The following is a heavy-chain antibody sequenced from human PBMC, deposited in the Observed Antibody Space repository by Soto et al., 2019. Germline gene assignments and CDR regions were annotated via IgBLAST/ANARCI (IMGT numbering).Heavy chain of an antibody. D-gene: IGHD6-19*01. V-gene: IGHV3-7*01. CDR3: ARSQWLVRALYYYGMDV. CDR1: GFTFSSYW. CDR2: IKQDGSEK. J-gene: IGHJ6*02. Sequence: EVQLVESGGGLVQPGGSLRLSCAASGFTFSSYWMSWVRQAPGKGLEWVANIKQDGSEKYYVDSVKGRFTISRDNAKNSLYLQMNSLRAEDTAVYYCARSQWLVRALYYYGMDVWGQGTTVTVSS.